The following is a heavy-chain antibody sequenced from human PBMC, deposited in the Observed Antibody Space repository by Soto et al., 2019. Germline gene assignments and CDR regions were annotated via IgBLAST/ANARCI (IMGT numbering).Heavy chain of an antibody. D-gene: IGHD3-22*01. V-gene: IGHV3-21*01. J-gene: IGHJ4*02. CDR3: ERDLSRTGLLPFDY. CDR2: ISSSSSYI. Sequence: GGSLRLSCAASGFTFSSYTRNWVRQAPGKGLEWVSSISSSSSYIYYADSLKGRFTISRDNAKNSLYLQMKSLRAEDTAVYYCERDLSRTGLLPFDYWGQGTQVTVSS. CDR1: GFTFSSYT.